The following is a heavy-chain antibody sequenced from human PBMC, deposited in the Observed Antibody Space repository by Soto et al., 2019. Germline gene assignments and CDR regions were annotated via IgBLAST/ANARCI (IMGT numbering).Heavy chain of an antibody. CDR1: GFTFSSYG. D-gene: IGHD5-18*01. Sequence: PGGSLRLSCAASGFTFSSYGMHWVRQAPGKGLEWVAVISYDGSNKYYADSVKGRFTISRDNSKNTLYLQMNSLRAQDTAVYYCAKKRNTALVNIRRSLHSWGKGPLITAS. J-gene: IGHJ4*02. CDR2: ISYDGSNK. V-gene: IGHV3-30*18. CDR3: AKKRNTALVNIRRSLHS.